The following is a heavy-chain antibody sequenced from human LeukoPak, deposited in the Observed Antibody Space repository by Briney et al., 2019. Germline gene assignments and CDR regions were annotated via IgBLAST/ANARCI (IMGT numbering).Heavy chain of an antibody. D-gene: IGHD5-18*01. CDR1: GGTFSSYA. V-gene: IGHV1-69*13. CDR2: IIPIFGTA. Sequence: GASVKVSCKASGGTFSSYAISWVRQAPGQGLEWMGGIIPIFGTANYAQKFQGRVTITADESTSTAYMELSSLRSEDTAVYYCARAGTAMVVDDAFDIWGQGTMVTVSS. J-gene: IGHJ3*02. CDR3: ARAGTAMVVDDAFDI.